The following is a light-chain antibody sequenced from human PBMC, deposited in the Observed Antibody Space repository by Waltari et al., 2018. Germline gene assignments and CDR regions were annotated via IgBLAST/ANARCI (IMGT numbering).Light chain of an antibody. Sequence: VLTQSPGTLSLSPGERATLSCRASQSLTKKYIAGYQQNPGQAPRLRIYDASSRAAGVPDECSGSGSGTDFTLTISRLEPEDCAVYYCHQYGSSIMYTFGQGTKLEIK. CDR2: DAS. CDR3: HQYGSSIMYT. CDR1: QSLTKKY. J-gene: IGKJ2*01. V-gene: IGKV3-20*01.